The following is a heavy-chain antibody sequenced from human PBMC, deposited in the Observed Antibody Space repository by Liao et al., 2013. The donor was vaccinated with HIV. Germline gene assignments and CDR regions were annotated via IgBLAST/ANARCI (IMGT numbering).Heavy chain of an antibody. D-gene: IGHD3-10*01. CDR2: ISYSGST. CDR1: GGSISSGDYY. J-gene: IGHJ6*03. CDR3: ARRGRGFGEQYPYYYYYYYMDV. Sequence: QVQLQESGPGLVKPSQTLSLTCTVSGGSISSGDYYWTWIRQPPGKGLEWIGYISYSGSTYYNPSLKSRITISADTSKKQFSLRLSSVTAADTAVYYCARRGRGFGEQYPYYYYYYYMDVWARDHGHRLL. V-gene: IGHV4-30-4*08.